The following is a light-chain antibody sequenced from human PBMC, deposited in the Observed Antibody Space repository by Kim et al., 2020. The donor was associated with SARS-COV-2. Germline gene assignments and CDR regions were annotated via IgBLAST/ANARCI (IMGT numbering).Light chain of an antibody. CDR1: TGAVTSAFY. V-gene: IGLV7-43*01. Sequence: QAVVTQEPSLTVSPGGTVTLTCASSTGAVTSAFYPNWFQQKPGQPPRALIYSISNKYSWTPARFSGSLLGGKAALTLSDVQPEDEADYYCLVYYGGSWTFGGETQLTVL. CDR2: SIS. CDR3: LVYYGGSWT. J-gene: IGLJ3*02.